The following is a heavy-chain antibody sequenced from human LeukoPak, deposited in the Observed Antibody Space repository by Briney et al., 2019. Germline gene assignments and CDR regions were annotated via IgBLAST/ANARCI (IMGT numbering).Heavy chain of an antibody. CDR3: AKDTASSWWYFDL. V-gene: IGHV3-23*01. D-gene: IGHD5-18*01. Sequence: GGSLRLSCAASGFTFSSYAMSWVRQAPGKGLEWVSAISGSGGYTYYADSVKGRFTISRDNSKNTLYLQMNSLRAEDTAVYYCAKDTASSWWYFDLWGRGTLVTVPS. CDR2: ISGSGGYT. J-gene: IGHJ2*01. CDR1: GFTFSSYA.